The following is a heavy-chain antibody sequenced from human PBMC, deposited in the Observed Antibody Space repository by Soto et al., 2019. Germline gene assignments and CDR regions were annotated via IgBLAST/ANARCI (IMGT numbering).Heavy chain of an antibody. Sequence: SETLSLTCKISGGSISSLNDYWSWIRQSPGEGLEWIGYIFDSGTAHYNPSLKGRVRISGDTSQSQFSLTIQSVTVADTAVYYCAREVSWTGVFDLWGQGILVTVSS. CDR3: AREVSWTGVFDL. CDR2: IFDSGTA. J-gene: IGHJ5*02. V-gene: IGHV4-31*02. CDR1: GGSISSLNDY. D-gene: IGHD2-8*02.